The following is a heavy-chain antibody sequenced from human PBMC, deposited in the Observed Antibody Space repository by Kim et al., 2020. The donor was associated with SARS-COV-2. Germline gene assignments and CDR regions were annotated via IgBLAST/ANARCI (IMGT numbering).Heavy chain of an antibody. CDR2: ISYDGSNK. Sequence: GGSLRLSCAASGFTFSSYGMHWVRQAPGKGLEWVAVISYDGSNKYYADSVKGRFTISRDNSKNTLYLQMNSLRAEDTAVYYCARDQDRFGEPYFDYWGQGTLVTVSS. J-gene: IGHJ4*02. V-gene: IGHV3-33*05. CDR1: GFTFSSYG. D-gene: IGHD3-10*01. CDR3: ARDQDRFGEPYFDY.